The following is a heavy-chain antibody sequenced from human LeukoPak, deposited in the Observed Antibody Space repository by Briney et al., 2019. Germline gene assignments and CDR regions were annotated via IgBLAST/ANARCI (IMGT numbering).Heavy chain of an antibody. Sequence: PGRSLRLSCAASGFTFSSHGMHWVRQAPDKGLEWVAVIWYDGSNKHYADSVKGRFTISRDNSKNTLYLQMNSLRAEDTAVYYCARDTNDACDIWGQGTMVTVSS. V-gene: IGHV3-33*01. CDR3: ARDTNDACDI. J-gene: IGHJ3*02. D-gene: IGHD2-2*01. CDR2: IWYDGSNK. CDR1: GFTFSSHG.